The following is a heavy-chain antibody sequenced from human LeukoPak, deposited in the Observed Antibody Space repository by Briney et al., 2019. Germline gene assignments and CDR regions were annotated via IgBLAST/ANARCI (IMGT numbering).Heavy chain of an antibody. D-gene: IGHD3-22*01. CDR3: ARGLYYDSSGYPPLEY. CDR1: GYTFINFG. CDR2: ISAYNGNT. J-gene: IGHJ4*02. V-gene: IGHV1-18*01. Sequence: ASVKVSCKSSGYTFINFGISWVRQAPGQGLEWMGWISAYNGNTNYAQKVQGRVTMTTDTSTSTAYMDLGSLRSDDTAVYYCARGLYYDSSGYPPLEYWGQGTLVTVSS.